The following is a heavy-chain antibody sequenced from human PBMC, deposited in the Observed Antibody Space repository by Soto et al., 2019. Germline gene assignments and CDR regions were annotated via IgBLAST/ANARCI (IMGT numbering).Heavy chain of an antibody. CDR1: GFSFNEAW. D-gene: IGHD2-15*01. V-gene: IGHV3-15*07. CDR3: TLGSVEGI. CDR2: IKTSAGGGAT. Sequence: EVQLVESAGGLVKPGGSLRLSCVASGFSFNEAWMNWVRQAPGQGLEWVGRIKTSAGGGATNYAAPVQGRFTISRDDSEDTLYLQMYILRTEDTAIYYCTLGSVEGIWGQGTTVIVSS. J-gene: IGHJ6*02.